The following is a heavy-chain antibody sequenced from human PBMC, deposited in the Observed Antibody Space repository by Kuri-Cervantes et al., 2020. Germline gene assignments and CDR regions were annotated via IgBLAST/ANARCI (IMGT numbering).Heavy chain of an antibody. J-gene: IGHJ4*02. D-gene: IGHD2-15*01. CDR2: IRFDGSHK. CDR1: GFNLSSYG. Sequence: GGSLRLSCAASGFNLSSYGMHWVRQAPGKGLEWVAFIRFDGSHKYQADSVKGRFTTSRDNSKNTLYLQINSLRTEDTAVYYCARSIVVVVAATPHYWGQGTLVTVSS. CDR3: ARSIVVVVAATPHY. V-gene: IGHV3-30*02.